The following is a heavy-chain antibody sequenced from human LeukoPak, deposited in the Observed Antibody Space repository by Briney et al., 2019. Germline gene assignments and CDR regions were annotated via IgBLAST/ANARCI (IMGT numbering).Heavy chain of an antibody. V-gene: IGHV3-48*01. J-gene: IGHJ3*02. CDR3: ARAEQDIVLMVYALYAFDI. Sequence: GGSLRLSCAASGFTFSSYSMNWVRQAPGKGLEWVSYISSSSSTIYYADSVKGRFTISRDNAKNSLYLQMNSPRAEDTAVYYCARAEQDIVLMVYALYAFDIWGQGTMVTVSS. D-gene: IGHD2-8*01. CDR1: GFTFSSYS. CDR2: ISSSSSTI.